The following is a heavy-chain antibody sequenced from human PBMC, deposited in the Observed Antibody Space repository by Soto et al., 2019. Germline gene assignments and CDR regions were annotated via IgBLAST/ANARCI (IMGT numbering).Heavy chain of an antibody. CDR3: ARAYDFWSGYYNGMDV. V-gene: IGHV1-69*13. CDR1: GGTFSSYA. CDR2: IIPIFGTA. D-gene: IGHD3-3*01. J-gene: IGHJ6*02. Sequence: EASVKVSCKASGGTFSSYAISWVRQAPGQGLEWMGGIIPIFGTANYAQKFQGRVTITADESTSTAYMELSSLRSEDTAVYYCARAYDFWSGYYNGMDVWGQGTTVTVSS.